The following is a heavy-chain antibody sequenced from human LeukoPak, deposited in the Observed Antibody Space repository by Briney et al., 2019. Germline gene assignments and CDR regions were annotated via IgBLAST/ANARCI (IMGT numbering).Heavy chain of an antibody. Sequence: GESLKISCKGSGYSFTSYWIGWVRQMPGKGLEWTGIIFPGDSDTTYSPSFQGQVTISADKSISTAYLQWSSLKASDTAMYYCARHAVEYSLSSPWRYWGQGTLVTVSS. CDR3: ARHAVEYSLSSPWRY. V-gene: IGHV5-51*01. CDR1: GYSFTSYW. CDR2: IFPGDSDT. J-gene: IGHJ4*02. D-gene: IGHD6-6*01.